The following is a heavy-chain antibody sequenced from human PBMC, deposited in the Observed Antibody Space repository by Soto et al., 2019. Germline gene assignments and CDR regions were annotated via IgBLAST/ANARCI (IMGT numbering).Heavy chain of an antibody. CDR3: ARDRITIFGVVNPSMDV. V-gene: IGHV1-46*01. CDR2: INPSGGST. J-gene: IGHJ6*02. CDR1: GYTFTSYY. D-gene: IGHD3-3*01. Sequence: SVKVSCKASGYTFTSYYMHWVRQAPGQGLEWMGIINPSGGSTSYAQKFQGRVTMTRDTSTSTVYMELSSLRSEDTAVYYCARDRITIFGVVNPSMDVWGQGTTVTVSS.